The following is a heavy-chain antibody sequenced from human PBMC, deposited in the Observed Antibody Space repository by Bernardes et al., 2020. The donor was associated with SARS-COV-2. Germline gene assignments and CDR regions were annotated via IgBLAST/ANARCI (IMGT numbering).Heavy chain of an antibody. D-gene: IGHD3-22*01. J-gene: IGHJ4*02. CDR1: GFTFSTYW. CDR3: ARAPQNYYESYDY. Sequence: GGSLRLSRAASGFTFSTYWMHWVRQAPGQGLVWVSRINSDGSTISYADSVKGRFTISRDYVKNTLYLQMNNLRAEDTAVYFCARAPQNYYESYDYWGQGTLVTVSS. CDR2: INSDGSTI. V-gene: IGHV3-74*01.